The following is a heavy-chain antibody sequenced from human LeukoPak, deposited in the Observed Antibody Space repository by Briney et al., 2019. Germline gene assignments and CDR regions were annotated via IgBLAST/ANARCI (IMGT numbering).Heavy chain of an antibody. CDR1: GFTFSNYA. CDR3: AKKAHYDAYAKYFDY. CDR2: LSDSGVYT. J-gene: IGHJ4*02. D-gene: IGHD4-17*01. V-gene: IGHV3-23*01. Sequence: PGGSLRLSCAASGFTFSNYAMTWVRQAPGKGLEWVSILSDSGVYTYYADSVKGRFTISRDNSNNMLYLQMNSLRAEDTAVYYCAKKAHYDAYAKYFDYWGQGTPVTVSS.